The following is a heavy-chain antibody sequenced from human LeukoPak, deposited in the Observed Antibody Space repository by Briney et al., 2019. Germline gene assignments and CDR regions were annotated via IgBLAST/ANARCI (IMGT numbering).Heavy chain of an antibody. CDR1: GFTFSSYA. CDR3: AKGDSGGSFFDY. Sequence: GGSLRLSCVASGFTFSSYAMSWVRQGPGKGLEWVSTISGSGGGTYYADSVKGRFTISRDNSKNTLYLQMNSLRAEDTAVYYCAKGDSGGSFFDYWGQGTLVTVSS. V-gene: IGHV3-23*01. J-gene: IGHJ4*02. CDR2: ISGSGGGT. D-gene: IGHD3-22*01.